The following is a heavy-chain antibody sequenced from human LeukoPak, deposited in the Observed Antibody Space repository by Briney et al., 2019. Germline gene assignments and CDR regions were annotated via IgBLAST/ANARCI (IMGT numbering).Heavy chain of an antibody. Sequence: GGSLRLSCAASGFTFSDYYVSWIRQAPGKGLEWVSYISSSDTYTNYADSVKGRFTISRDNAKNSPYLQMNSLRAEDTAVYYCARGPYSSGSSADYWGQGTLVTVSS. CDR2: ISSSDTYT. V-gene: IGHV3-11*06. J-gene: IGHJ4*02. D-gene: IGHD6-19*01. CDR1: GFTFSDYY. CDR3: ARGPYSSGSSADY.